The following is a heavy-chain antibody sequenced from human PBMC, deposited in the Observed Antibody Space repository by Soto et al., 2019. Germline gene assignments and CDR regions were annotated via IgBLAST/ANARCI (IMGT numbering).Heavy chain of an antibody. CDR3: ATPKRGYSYGHKAGDAFDI. CDR2: IYPGDSDT. Sequence: GESLKISCKGSGYSFTSYWIGWVRQMPGKGLEWMGIIYPGDSDTRYSPSFQGQVTISADKSISTAYLQWSSLKASDTDMYYCATPKRGYSYGHKAGDAFDIWGQGTMVTVSS. J-gene: IGHJ3*02. V-gene: IGHV5-51*01. D-gene: IGHD5-18*01. CDR1: GYSFTSYW.